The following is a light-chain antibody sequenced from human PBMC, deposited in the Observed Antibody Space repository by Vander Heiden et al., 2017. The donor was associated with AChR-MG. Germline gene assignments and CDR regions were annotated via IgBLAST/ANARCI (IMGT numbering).Light chain of an antibody. CDR2: GNS. V-gene: IGLV1-44*01. CDR3: STWDYSRSAWV. CDR1: SRNIGSYA. J-gene: IGLJ3*02. Sequence: QSALTPEASVPGTAGQGVSLSCFGNSRNIGSYAVGWYQQISHGVPKTVMFGNSLPSGIPARFSGSKSETTASLTISGLQPEDEADYYCSTWDYSRSAWVFGGGTKLTVL.